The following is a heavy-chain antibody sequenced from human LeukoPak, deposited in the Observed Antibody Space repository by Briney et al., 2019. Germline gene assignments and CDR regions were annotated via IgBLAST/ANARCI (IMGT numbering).Heavy chain of an antibody. D-gene: IGHD3-10*01. V-gene: IGHV4-61*08. CDR1: GGSISSGAYS. Sequence: SETLSLTCAVSGGSISSGAYSWSWIRQPPGKGLEWIGYIYHSGSTNYNPSLKSRVTISVDTSKNQFSLKLSSVTAADTAVYYCARGGYYGSGNDFRFDPWGQGTLVTVSS. CDR2: IYHSGST. J-gene: IGHJ5*02. CDR3: ARGGYYGSGNDFRFDP.